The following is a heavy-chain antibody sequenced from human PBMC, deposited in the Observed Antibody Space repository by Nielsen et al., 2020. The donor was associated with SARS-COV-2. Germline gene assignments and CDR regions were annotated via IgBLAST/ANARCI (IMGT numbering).Heavy chain of an antibody. Sequence: ASVKVSCKASGYTFTSYGIGWVRQAPGQGLEWMGWISAYNGNTNYAQKLQGTVTMTTDTSTSTGYMELRSLRSDDTAVYYCARVGADYPIDYWGQGTLVTVSS. V-gene: IGHV1-18*01. J-gene: IGHJ4*02. CDR2: ISAYNGNT. D-gene: IGHD4/OR15-4a*01. CDR1: GYTFTSYG. CDR3: ARVGADYPIDY.